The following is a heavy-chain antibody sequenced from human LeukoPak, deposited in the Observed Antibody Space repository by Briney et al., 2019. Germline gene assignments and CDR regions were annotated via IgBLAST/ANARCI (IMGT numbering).Heavy chain of an antibody. CDR3: ARDRRWGIAAAGTSRNWFDP. Sequence: ASVKVSCKASGYTFTSYYMHWVRQAPGQGLEWMGIINPSGGSTSYAQKLQGRVTMTTDTSTSTAYMELRSLRSDDTAVYYCARDRRWGIAAAGTSRNWFDPWGQGTLVTVSS. D-gene: IGHD6-13*01. CDR1: GYTFTSYY. CDR2: INPSGGST. V-gene: IGHV1-46*01. J-gene: IGHJ5*02.